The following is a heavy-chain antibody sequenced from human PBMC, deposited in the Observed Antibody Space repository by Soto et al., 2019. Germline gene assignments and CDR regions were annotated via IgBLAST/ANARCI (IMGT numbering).Heavy chain of an antibody. CDR2: IYHSGST. J-gene: IGHJ6*02. CDR3: ARRLYYDSSGFEGGGMDV. V-gene: IGHV4-4*02. Sequence: SETLSLTCAVSGGSISSSNWWSWVRQPPGKGLEWIGEIYHSGSTNYNPSLKSRVTISVDKSKNQFSLKLSSVTAADTAVYYCARRLYYDSSGFEGGGMDVWGQGTTVTVSS. D-gene: IGHD3-22*01. CDR1: GGSISSSNW.